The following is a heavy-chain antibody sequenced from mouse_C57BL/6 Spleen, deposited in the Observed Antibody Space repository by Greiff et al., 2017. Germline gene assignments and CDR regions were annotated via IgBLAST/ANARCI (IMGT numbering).Heavy chain of an antibody. CDR3: ARYGSGNWYFDV. J-gene: IGHJ1*03. D-gene: IGHD1-1*01. CDR2: ISDGGSYT. V-gene: IGHV5-4*03. Sequence: EVKLVESGGGLVKPGGSLKLSCAASGFTFSSYAMSWVRQTPEKRLEWVATISDGGSYTYYPDNVKGRFTISRDNAKNNLYLQMSHLKSEDTAMYYCARYGSGNWYFDVWGTVTTVTVSS. CDR1: GFTFSSYA.